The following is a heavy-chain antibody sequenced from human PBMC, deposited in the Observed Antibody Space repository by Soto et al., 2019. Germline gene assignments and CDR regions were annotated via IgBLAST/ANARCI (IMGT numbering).Heavy chain of an antibody. D-gene: IGHD3-10*01. V-gene: IGHV3-23*01. Sequence: GGSLRLSCAASGFTFSSYAMSWVRQAPGKGLEWVSAISGSGGSTYYADSVKGRFTISRDNSKNTLYLQMNSLRAEDTAVYYCAKKRMVRGVYYYYYGMDVWGQGTTVTVSS. CDR3: AKKRMVRGVYYYYYGMDV. J-gene: IGHJ6*02. CDR1: GFTFSSYA. CDR2: ISGSGGST.